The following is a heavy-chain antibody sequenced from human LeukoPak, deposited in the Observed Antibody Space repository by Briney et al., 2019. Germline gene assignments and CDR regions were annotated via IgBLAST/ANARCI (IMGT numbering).Heavy chain of an antibody. CDR2: ISSSSSTI. J-gene: IGHJ3*02. CDR3: ARAFAAAAGTGAFDI. CDR1: GFTFSSYS. Sequence: PGGSLRLSCAASGFTFSSYSMNWVRQAPGKGLEWVSYISSSSSTIYYADSVKGRFTISRDNAKNSLYLQMNSLRAEDTAVYYCARAFAAAAGTGAFDIWGQGTMVTVSS. D-gene: IGHD6-13*01. V-gene: IGHV3-48*01.